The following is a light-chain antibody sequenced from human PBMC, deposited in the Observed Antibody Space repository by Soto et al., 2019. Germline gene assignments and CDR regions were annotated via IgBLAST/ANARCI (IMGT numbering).Light chain of an antibody. V-gene: IGLV1-47*02. CDR2: TND. CDR3: SATDDILDGPV. J-gene: IGLJ3*02. CDR1: NSNVATNY. Sequence: QSVLTQPPSASGTPGQRVTISCSGSNSNVATNYVYWYQQLPGTSPKLLIFTNDQRPPGVPDRFSASKSGTSASLAISGLRSEDEADYYCSATDDILDGPVFGGGTKLTVL.